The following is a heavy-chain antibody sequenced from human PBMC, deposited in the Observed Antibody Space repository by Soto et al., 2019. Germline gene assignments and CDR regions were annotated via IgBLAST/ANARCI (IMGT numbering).Heavy chain of an antibody. Sequence: GGALRLSSAASGFTVISSEMQWVRPALGKGLEWVSYISSIGSPTYDADTGQAPFTISRDNAKNSLYLQMNSLRAEDTAVYYCARDTNYPIVVVPRFAFDIWGQGTMVPVSS. CDR1: GFTVISSE. V-gene: IGHV3-48*03. D-gene: IGHD2-21*01. CDR3: ARDTNYPIVVVPRFAFDI. J-gene: IGHJ3*02. CDR2: ISSIGSPT.